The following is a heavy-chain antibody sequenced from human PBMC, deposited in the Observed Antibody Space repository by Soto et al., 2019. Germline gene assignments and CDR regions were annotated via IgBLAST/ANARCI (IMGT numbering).Heavy chain of an antibody. D-gene: IGHD2-15*01. CDR3: AKGTRASCSGASCYPFDY. CDR2: ITGSTGNT. J-gene: IGHJ4*02. CDR1: GFNFSSYA. Sequence: GGSLRLSCAASGFNFSSYAMSWVRQAPGKGLEWVSAITGSTGNTYYADSVKGRFTIYRDNFKNTLYLQMNSLRAEDTAVFYCAKGTRASCSGASCYPFDYWGQGTQVTVSS. V-gene: IGHV3-23*01.